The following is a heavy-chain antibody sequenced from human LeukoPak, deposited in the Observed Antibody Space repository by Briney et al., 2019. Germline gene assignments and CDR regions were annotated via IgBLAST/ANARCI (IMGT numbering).Heavy chain of an antibody. CDR3: ARGPALVRGVITASGGDY. CDR2: MNPSTGNT. Sequence: ASVKVSCTASGYTFTTYDINGVRQAPGQGLEWMGWMNPSTGNTGYAQRFQGRVTMTRNTSIGTAYMELSSLTSDDTAVYYCARGPALVRGVITASGGDYWGQGVLVTVSS. V-gene: IGHV1-8*01. CDR1: GYTFTTYD. D-gene: IGHD3-10*01. J-gene: IGHJ4*02.